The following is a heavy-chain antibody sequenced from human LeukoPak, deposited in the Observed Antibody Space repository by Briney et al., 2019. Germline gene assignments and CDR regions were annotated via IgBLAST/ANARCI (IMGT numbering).Heavy chain of an antibody. Sequence: GASVKVSCKASGGTFSSYAISWVRQAPGQGLEWMGRIIPILGIANYAQKFQGRVTITADKSTSTAYMELSSLRSEDTAVYYCASSIAVAGTSFDYWGQGTLVTVSS. CDR1: GGTFSSYA. J-gene: IGHJ4*02. CDR2: IIPILGIA. D-gene: IGHD6-19*01. V-gene: IGHV1-69*04. CDR3: ASSIAVAGTSFDY.